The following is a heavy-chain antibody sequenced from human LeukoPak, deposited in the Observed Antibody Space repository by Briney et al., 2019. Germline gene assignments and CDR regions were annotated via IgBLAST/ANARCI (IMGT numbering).Heavy chain of an antibody. CDR1: GGTFSSYA. Sequence: ASVKVSCKASGGTFSSYAISWVRQAPGQGLEWMGGIIPIFGTANYAQKFQGRVTITADESTSTAYMELSSLRSEDTAVYYCARDRVVGLGIDNAFDIWGHGTMVTVSS. CDR2: IIPIFGTA. J-gene: IGHJ3*02. CDR3: ARDRVVGLGIDNAFDI. V-gene: IGHV1-69*13. D-gene: IGHD2-15*01.